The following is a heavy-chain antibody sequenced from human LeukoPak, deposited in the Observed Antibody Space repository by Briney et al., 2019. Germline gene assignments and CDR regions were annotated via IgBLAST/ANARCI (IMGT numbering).Heavy chain of an antibody. Sequence: SETLSLTCTVSGGSISGYYWSWIRQAPGKGLEWIGYIYYGGSTTYNPSLKSRVTISVDTSKNQFSLKLSSVTAADTAVYYCARRAFSSGYYYFDYWGQGTLVTVSS. CDR1: GGSISGYY. CDR2: IYYGGST. D-gene: IGHD3-22*01. J-gene: IGHJ4*02. V-gene: IGHV4-59*08. CDR3: ARRAFSSGYYYFDY.